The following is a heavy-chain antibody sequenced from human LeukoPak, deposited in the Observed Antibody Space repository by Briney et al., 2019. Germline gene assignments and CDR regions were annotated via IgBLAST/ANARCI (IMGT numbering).Heavy chain of an antibody. CDR1: GFTFSDYY. J-gene: IGHJ4*02. CDR3: ARDNYDSSGPYYFDY. CDR2: ISSSGSTI. Sequence: KTGGSLRLSCAASGFTFSDYYMSWIRQAPGKGLEWVSYISSSGSTIYYADSVKGRFTISRDNARNSLYLQMNSLRAEDTAVYYCARDNYDSSGPYYFDYWGQGTLVTVSS. D-gene: IGHD3-22*01. V-gene: IGHV3-11*04.